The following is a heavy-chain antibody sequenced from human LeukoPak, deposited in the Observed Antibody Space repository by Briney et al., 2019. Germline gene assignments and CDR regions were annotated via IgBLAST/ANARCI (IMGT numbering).Heavy chain of an antibody. J-gene: IGHJ3*02. V-gene: IGHV3-9*01. D-gene: IGHD3-10*01. Sequence: PGGSLRLSCAASGFTFDDYAMHWVRHAPGKGLEWASGISWNSGSIGYADSVKGRFTISRDNAKNSLYLQMNSLRAEDTALYYCAKAGYYGSGSYYTHAFDIWGQGTMVTVSS. CDR3: AKAGYYGSGSYYTHAFDI. CDR2: ISWNSGSI. CDR1: GFTFDDYA.